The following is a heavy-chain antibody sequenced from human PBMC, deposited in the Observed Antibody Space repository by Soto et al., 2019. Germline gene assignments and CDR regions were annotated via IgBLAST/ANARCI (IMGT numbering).Heavy chain of an antibody. CDR2: IIPIFGTA. CDR1: GGTFSRHA. CDR3: GGGWEHDSNDNYSAD. Sequence: QVQLVQSGAEVRKPGSSVKVSCKASGGTFSRHAISWVRQAPGQGLEWMGGIIPIFGTANHAQKFQGRVTIIADESTRTVKREWTSLRSENTSMYCGGGGWEHDSNDNYSADGGKEPLFIASS. V-gene: IGHV1-69*01. J-gene: IGHJ4*02. D-gene: IGHD2-15*01.